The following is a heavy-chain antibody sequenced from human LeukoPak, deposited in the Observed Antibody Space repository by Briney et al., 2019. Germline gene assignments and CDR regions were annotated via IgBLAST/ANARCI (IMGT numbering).Heavy chain of an antibody. D-gene: IGHD2/OR15-2a*01. J-gene: IGHJ6*03. CDR2: ISGSGGST. CDR3: ARDFHYMDV. V-gene: IGHV3-23*01. CDR1: GFTFSSYA. Sequence: GGSLRLSCAASGFTFSSYAMSWVRQAPGRGLEWVSAISGSGGSTYYADSVKGRFTISGDNSKNTLYLQMNSLRAEDTAVYYCARDFHYMDVWGKGTTVTVSS.